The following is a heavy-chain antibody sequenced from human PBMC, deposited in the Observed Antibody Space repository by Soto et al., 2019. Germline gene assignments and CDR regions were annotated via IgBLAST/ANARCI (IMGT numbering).Heavy chain of an antibody. V-gene: IGHV4-59*01. Sequence: SETLSLTCTVSGGSISSYYWSWIRQPPGKGLEWIGYIYYSGSTNYNPSLKSRVTISVDTSKNQFSLKLSSVTAADTAVYYCARDGGITMVRPAGSDYYYYYMDVWGKGTTVTVSS. J-gene: IGHJ6*03. D-gene: IGHD3-10*01. CDR2: IYYSGST. CDR3: ARDGGITMVRPAGSDYYYYYMDV. CDR1: GGSISSYY.